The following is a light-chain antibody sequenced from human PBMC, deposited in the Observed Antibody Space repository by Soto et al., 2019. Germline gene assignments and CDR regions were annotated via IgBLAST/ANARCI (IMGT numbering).Light chain of an antibody. J-gene: IGKJ1*01. CDR1: QTVSSSS. CDR3: QQYGSSPRT. Sequence: LLTQSPGTLSLSPGERATLSCRASQTVSSSSLAWYQQKPGQAPSLLIFGASTRAAGFPDRFSGSGAGTEFTLTISRLEPEDFAVDYCQQYGSSPRTFGQGTKVDIK. V-gene: IGKV3-20*01. CDR2: GAS.